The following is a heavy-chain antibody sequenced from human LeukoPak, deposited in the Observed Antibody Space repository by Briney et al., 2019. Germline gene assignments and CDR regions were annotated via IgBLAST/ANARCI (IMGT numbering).Heavy chain of an antibody. CDR2: ITTGSNTI. V-gene: IGHV3-48*01. D-gene: IGHD3-10*01. J-gene: IGHJ6*03. CDR1: GFTFSSYS. CDR3: ARGGYYGSGSYYYYYYYMDV. Sequence: GGSLRLSCAASGFTFSSYSMNWVRQAPGKGLEWVSYITTGSNTIYYADSVKGRFTISRDNTKNSLYLQMNSLSAEDTAVYYCARGGYYGSGSYYYYYYYMDVWGKGTTVTVSS.